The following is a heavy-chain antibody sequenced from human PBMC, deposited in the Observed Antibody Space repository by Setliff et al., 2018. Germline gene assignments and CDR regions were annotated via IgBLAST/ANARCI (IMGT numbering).Heavy chain of an antibody. J-gene: IGHJ3*01. D-gene: IGHD2-15*01. CDR2: IFSDGTT. CDR1: GDSINNFY. CDR3: ARAPLDYSSRAFDF. Sequence: SETLSLTCSVSGDSINNFYWNWIRQSPGTGLEWIGYIFSDGTTYYNPSLKSRVAMSVDTSKKQFSLSLSAVTAADTVKYYCARAPLDYSSRAFDFWGQGTMVTVSS. V-gene: IGHV4-59*01.